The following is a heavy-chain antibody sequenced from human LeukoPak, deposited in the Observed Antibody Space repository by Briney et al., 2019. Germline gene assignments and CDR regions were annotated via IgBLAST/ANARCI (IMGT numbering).Heavy chain of an antibody. CDR1: GGSISSSSYY. D-gene: IGHD3-16*01. J-gene: IGHJ4*02. CDR3: ARDAIYVGSYFDY. CDR2: IYYSGST. V-gene: IGHV4-39*07. Sequence: SETLSLTCTVSGGSISSSSYYWGWIRQPPGKGLEWIGSIYYSGSTYYNPSLKSRVTISVDTSKNQFSLKLSSVTAADTAVYYCARDAIYVGSYFDYWGQGTLVTVSS.